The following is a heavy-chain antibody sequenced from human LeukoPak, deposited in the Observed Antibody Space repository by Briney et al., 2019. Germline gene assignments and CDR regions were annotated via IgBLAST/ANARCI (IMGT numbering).Heavy chain of an antibody. J-gene: IGHJ4*02. CDR3: VRLLDRDF. V-gene: IGHV3-74*01. CDR2: INHDGSIT. CDR1: GFRLSNHW. Sequence: GGSPRLSCAASGFRLSNHWMHWVRQAPGTGLVWVSRINHDGSITDYADSLKGRFTISRDNAKNTVYLQMGSLRVEDTAVYYCVRLLDRDFWGRGTLVTVSS.